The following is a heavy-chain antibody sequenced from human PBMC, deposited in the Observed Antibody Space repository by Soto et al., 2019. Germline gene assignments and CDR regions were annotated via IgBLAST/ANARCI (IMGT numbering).Heavy chain of an antibody. CDR2: IYYTGIT. CDR1: GGSITDHY. Sequence: LVTMPLPCSVFGGSITDHYWTWIRQNQGKGLEWVGYIYYTGITNYNPSLKRRVTISLDRSKNQFSLKLDSVTAADTAVYYCASALDYDFWGGRSWFDPWGQATLVTVSS. D-gene: IGHD3-3*01. V-gene: IGHV4-59*11. CDR3: ASALDYDFWGGRSWFDP. J-gene: IGHJ5*02.